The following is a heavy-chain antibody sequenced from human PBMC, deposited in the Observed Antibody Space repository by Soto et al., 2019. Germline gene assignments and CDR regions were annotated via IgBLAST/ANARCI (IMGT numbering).Heavy chain of an antibody. CDR1: GFTFSSYW. D-gene: IGHD3-9*01. J-gene: IGHJ6*02. V-gene: IGHV3-7*01. Sequence: GSLRLSCAASGFTFSSYWMSWVRQAPGKGLEWVANIKQDGSEKYYVDSMKGRITISRDNAKNSLYLQMNSLKAEDKAEYYYARVEEYDISTGYYNYYGMDVWGQGTTVTVSS. CDR2: IKQDGSEK. CDR3: ARVEEYDISTGYYNYYGMDV.